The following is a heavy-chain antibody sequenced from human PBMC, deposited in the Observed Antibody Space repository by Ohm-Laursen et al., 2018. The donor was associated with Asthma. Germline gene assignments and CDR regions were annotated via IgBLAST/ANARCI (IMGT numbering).Heavy chain of an antibody. J-gene: IGHJ4*02. CDR3: ATTPGRSGSYFEGYFDC. V-gene: IGHV4-39*01. CDR1: GDSISSSRSY. Sequence: SETLSLTCTVSGDSISSSRSYWGWIRQPPGKGLDWIGIISFEGSTYYNPSLGSRLTMSVDTSKTLVSLTLSSVTVADTAMYYCATTPGRSGSYFEGYFDCWGQGTLVTVSS. D-gene: IGHD1-26*01. CDR2: ISFEGST.